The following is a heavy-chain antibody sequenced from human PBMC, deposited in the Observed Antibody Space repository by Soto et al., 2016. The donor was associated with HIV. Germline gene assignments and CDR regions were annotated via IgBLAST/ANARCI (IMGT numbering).Heavy chain of an antibody. CDR3: ARSPWGVYYYYYMDV. Sequence: EVQLVESGGGLVQPGGSLRLSCAASGFTFSSYAMHWVRQAPGKGLEYVSAISSNGGSTYYVNSVKGRFTISRDNSKNTLYLQMGSLRAEDMAVYYCARSPWGVYYYYYMDVWGKGTTVTVSS. CDR1: GFTFSSYA. J-gene: IGHJ6*03. D-gene: IGHD3-10*01. V-gene: IGHV3-64*01. CDR2: ISSNGGST.